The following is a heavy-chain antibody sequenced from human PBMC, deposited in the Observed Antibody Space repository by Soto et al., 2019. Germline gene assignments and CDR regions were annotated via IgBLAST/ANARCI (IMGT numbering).Heavy chain of an antibody. CDR3: AKPLFAPMLAAGTPDAFHI. D-gene: IGHD6-13*01. CDR1: GFTFSSYA. V-gene: IGHV3-23*01. CDR2: ISGRGGST. J-gene: IGHJ3*02. Sequence: EVQLLGSGGGLVQPGGSLRLSCAASGFTFSSYAMSWVRQAPGKGLELVSDISGRGGSTYYAVSVKGRCTISRDTSKNTLHLHTSRLRAEDTSVYYCAKPLFAPMLAAGTPDAFHIWSQGPMVTVSS.